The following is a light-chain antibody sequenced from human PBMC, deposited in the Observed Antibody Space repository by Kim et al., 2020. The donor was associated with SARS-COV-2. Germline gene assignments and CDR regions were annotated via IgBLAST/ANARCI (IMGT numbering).Light chain of an antibody. V-gene: IGKV3-20*01. CDR3: QQYGSSPRT. CDR2: GAS. CDR1: QSVSSSY. Sequence: YPGEGATLSCRASQSVSSSYLAWYQQKPGQAPRLLIYGASSRATGIPDRFSGSGSGTDFTLTISRLEPEDFAVYYCQQYGSSPRTFGQGTKVDIK. J-gene: IGKJ1*01.